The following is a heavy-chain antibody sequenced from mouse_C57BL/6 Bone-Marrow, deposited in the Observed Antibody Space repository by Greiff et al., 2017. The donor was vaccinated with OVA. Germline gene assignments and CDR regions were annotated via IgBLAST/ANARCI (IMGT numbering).Heavy chain of an antibody. J-gene: IGHJ2*01. CDR2: INPYNGGT. D-gene: IGHD1-1*01. V-gene: IGHV1-19*01. CDR1: GYTFTDYY. Sequence: VQLQQSGPVLVKPGASVKMSCKASGYTFTDYYMNWVKQSHGKSLEWIGVINPYNGGTSYNQKFKGKATLTVDKSSSTAYMELNSLTSEDSAVYYCARGGGITTVYYFDYWGQGTTLTVSS. CDR3: ARGGGITTVYYFDY.